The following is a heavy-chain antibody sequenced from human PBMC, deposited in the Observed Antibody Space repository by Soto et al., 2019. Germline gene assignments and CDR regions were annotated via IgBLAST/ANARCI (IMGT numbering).Heavy chain of an antibody. V-gene: IGHV3-15*07. D-gene: IGHD2-15*01. CDR1: GFTFSNAW. J-gene: IGHJ4*02. Sequence: EVQLVESGGGLVKPGGSLRLSCAASGFTFSNAWMNWVRQAPGNGLEWVGRIKSKTDGGTTDYAAPVKGRFTISRDDSKNTLYLQMNSLKTEDTAVYYCTTHCSGGSCFFDYWGQGTLVTVSS. CDR3: TTHCSGGSCFFDY. CDR2: IKSKTDGGTT.